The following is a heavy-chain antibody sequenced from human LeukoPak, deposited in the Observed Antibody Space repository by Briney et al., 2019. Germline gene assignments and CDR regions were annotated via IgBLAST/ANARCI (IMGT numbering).Heavy chain of an antibody. CDR2: IYPGDSDT. CDR1: GYRFTNYW. CDR3: ARHYRFVTPSQIDY. Sequence: GESLKISCKGSGYRFTNYWIGWVRQMPGKGLEWMGIIYPGDSDTRYSPSFEGQVTISADKSISTIYLQWSSLKASDTAVYYCARHYRFVTPSQIDYWGQGTLVSVSS. V-gene: IGHV5-51*01. J-gene: IGHJ4*02. D-gene: IGHD3-16*01.